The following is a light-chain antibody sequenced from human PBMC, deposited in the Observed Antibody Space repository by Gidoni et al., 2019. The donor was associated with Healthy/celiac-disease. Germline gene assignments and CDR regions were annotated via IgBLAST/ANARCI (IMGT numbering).Light chain of an antibody. Sequence: SYELTQPPSVSVSPGQTDRITCSGDALTKQYAYWYQQKPGQAPVLVIYKDSERPSGIPERFSGSSSGTTVTLTISGVQAEDEADYYCQSADSSGTCVVFGGGTKLTVL. CDR1: ALTKQY. J-gene: IGLJ2*01. CDR2: KDS. CDR3: QSADSSGTCVV. V-gene: IGLV3-25*02.